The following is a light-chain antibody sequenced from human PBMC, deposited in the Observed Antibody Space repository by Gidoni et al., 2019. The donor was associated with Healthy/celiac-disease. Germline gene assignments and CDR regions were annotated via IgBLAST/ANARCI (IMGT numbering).Light chain of an antibody. CDR3: NSRDSSGNHLPVV. CDR2: GKN. Sequence: SSELTQDHAVSVALGQTVRITCQGDSLRSYYASWYQQKPGQAPVLVIYGKNNRPSGIPDRFSGSSSGNTASLTITGAQAEDEADYYCNSRDSSGNHLPVVFGGGTKLTVL. V-gene: IGLV3-19*01. J-gene: IGLJ2*01. CDR1: SLRSYY.